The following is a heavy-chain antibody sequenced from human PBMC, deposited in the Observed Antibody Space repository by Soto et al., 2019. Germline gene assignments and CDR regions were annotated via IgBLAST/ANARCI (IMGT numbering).Heavy chain of an antibody. Sequence: GESLKISCNGSGYSFTTYWIGWVRQMPGKGLEWMGIIYPGDSDTRYSPSFQGQVTISADKSISTAYLQWSSLKASDTAMYYCARHEISVSLKYYYGMDVWGQGTTVTVSS. J-gene: IGHJ6*02. D-gene: IGHD3-16*01. CDR2: IYPGDSDT. CDR3: ARHEISVSLKYYYGMDV. V-gene: IGHV5-51*01. CDR1: GYSFTTYW.